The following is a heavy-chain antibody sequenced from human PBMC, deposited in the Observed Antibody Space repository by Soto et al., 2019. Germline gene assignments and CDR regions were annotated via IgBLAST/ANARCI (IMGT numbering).Heavy chain of an antibody. CDR1: GGTFTNYS. Sequence: QVQLVQSGAEVREPGSSVKVSCKPSGGTFTNYSISWVRQAPGQGLEWMGRIIPILGRANYAQRFKGRVSITADKFTSTVYVEVYSPGSDDTAVYYCATDGGFCTGGSCNWGQGTLVTVSS. V-gene: IGHV1-69*08. D-gene: IGHD2-15*01. J-gene: IGHJ4*02. CDR2: IIPILGRA. CDR3: ATDGGFCTGGSCN.